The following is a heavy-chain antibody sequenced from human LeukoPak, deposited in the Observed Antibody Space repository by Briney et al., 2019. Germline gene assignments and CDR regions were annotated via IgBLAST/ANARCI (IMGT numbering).Heavy chain of an antibody. CDR1: GWSFSGYY. CDR2: INHSGST. J-gene: IGHJ4*02. D-gene: IGHD2-15*01. Sequence: SETLSLTCAVYGWSFSGYYWSWIRQPPGKGLEWIGEINHSGSTNYNPSLKSRVTISVDTSKNQFSLKLSSVTAADTAVYYCARGPDIVVVVASISGSYYFDYWGREPWSPSPQ. V-gene: IGHV4-34*01. CDR3: ARGPDIVVVVASISGSYYFDY.